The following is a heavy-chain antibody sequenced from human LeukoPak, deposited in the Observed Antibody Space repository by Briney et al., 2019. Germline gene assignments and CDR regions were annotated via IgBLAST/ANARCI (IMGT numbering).Heavy chain of an antibody. CDR1: GFTFSNYW. V-gene: IGHV3-7*03. CDR3: ARGTSGWPGVDY. Sequence: PGGSLRLSFAASGFTFSNYWLNWGRQAPGKVPEWVANIKEDGSEIYYVDSVKGRFTISRDNAKNSLYLQMNSLRAEDTAVYYCARGTSGWPGVDYWGQGALVTVSA. D-gene: IGHD6-19*01. CDR2: IKEDGSEI. J-gene: IGHJ4*02.